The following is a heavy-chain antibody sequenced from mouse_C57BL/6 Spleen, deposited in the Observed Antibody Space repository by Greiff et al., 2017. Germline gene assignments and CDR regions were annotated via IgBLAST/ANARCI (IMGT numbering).Heavy chain of an antibody. D-gene: IGHD2-3*01. CDR3: ARIEMARAMDY. V-gene: IGHV5-16*01. CDR1: GFTFSDYY. J-gene: IGHJ4*01. Sequence: EVKVEESEGGLVQPGSSMKLSCTASGFTFSDYYMAWVRQVPEKGLEWVANINYDGSSTYYLDSLKSRFIISRDNAKNILYLQMSSLKSEDTATYYCARIEMARAMDYWGQGTSVTVSS. CDR2: INYDGSST.